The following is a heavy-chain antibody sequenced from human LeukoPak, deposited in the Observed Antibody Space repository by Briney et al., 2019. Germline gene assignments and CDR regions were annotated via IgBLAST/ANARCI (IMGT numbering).Heavy chain of an antibody. J-gene: IGHJ4*02. CDR1: GGSISSYY. V-gene: IGHV4-4*07. Sequence: SETLSLTRTVSGGSISSYYWSWIPHPAGKGLEWIGRIYTSGSPNYNPSLKSRVTMSVATSKNQFSLSLSSVTAADTDVYYCARERDVPAYYDYWGQGTLVTVSS. CDR2: IYTSGSP. CDR3: ARERDVPAYYDY. D-gene: IGHD2-2*01.